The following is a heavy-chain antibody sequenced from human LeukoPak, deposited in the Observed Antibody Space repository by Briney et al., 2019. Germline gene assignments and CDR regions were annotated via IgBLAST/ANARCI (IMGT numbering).Heavy chain of an antibody. V-gene: IGHV4-4*07. J-gene: IGHJ4*02. Sequence: SETLSLTCTVSGDSISNYHWTWIRQPARKGLEWIGHLYSSGSTNYNPSLKSRVTMSVDTSKNQFSLKLNSVTAADTAVYFCARKDGDLWGQGTLVTVSS. CDR2: LYSSGST. CDR1: GDSISNYH. CDR3: ARKDGDL.